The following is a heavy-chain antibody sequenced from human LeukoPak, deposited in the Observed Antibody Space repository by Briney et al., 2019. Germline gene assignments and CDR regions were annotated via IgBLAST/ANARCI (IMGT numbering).Heavy chain of an antibody. D-gene: IGHD1-26*01. J-gene: IGHJ4*02. CDR1: GFTFSSYA. Sequence: GGSLRLSCAASGFTFSSYAMHWVRQAPGKGLEYVSAISSNGGSTYYANSVKGRFTISRDNSKNTLYLQMGSLRAEDMAVYYCARLTYSGSFRGYFDYWGQGALVTVSS. CDR2: ISSNGGST. CDR3: ARLTYSGSFRGYFDY. V-gene: IGHV3-64*01.